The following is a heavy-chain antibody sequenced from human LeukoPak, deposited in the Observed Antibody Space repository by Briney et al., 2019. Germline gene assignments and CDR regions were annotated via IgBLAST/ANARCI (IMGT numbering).Heavy chain of an antibody. CDR3: ARVLEGSSGQHWYFDL. CDR1: GGSFSGYY. J-gene: IGHJ2*01. V-gene: IGHV4-34*01. CDR2: INHSGST. Sequence: PSETLSLTCAVYGGSFSGYYWSWIRQPPGKGLEWIGEINHSGSTNYNPSLKSRVTISVDTSKNQFSLRMSSVTAADTAVYYCARVLEGSSGQHWYFDLWGRGTLVTVSS. D-gene: IGHD6-19*01.